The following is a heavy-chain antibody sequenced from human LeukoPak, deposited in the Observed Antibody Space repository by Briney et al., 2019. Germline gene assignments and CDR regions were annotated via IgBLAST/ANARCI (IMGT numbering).Heavy chain of an antibody. D-gene: IGHD2-2*01. CDR3: ARVGDIVVVPADPPDY. CDR2: ISAYNGNT. V-gene: IGHV1-18*01. J-gene: IGHJ4*02. Sequence: ASVKVSCKASGYTFTSYGISWVRQAPGQGLEWMGWISAYNGNTNYAQKLLGRVTMTTDTSTSTAYMELRSLRSDDTAVYYCARVGDIVVVPADPPDYWGQGTLVTVSS. CDR1: GYTFTSYG.